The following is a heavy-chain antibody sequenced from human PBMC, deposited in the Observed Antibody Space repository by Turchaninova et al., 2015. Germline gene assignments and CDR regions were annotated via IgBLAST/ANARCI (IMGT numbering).Heavy chain of an antibody. J-gene: IGHJ4*02. D-gene: IGHD3-16*01. CDR1: GFGFSSYW. Sequence: EVHLVESGGGLVQPGGCLRLSCAASGFGFSSYWMKWVRQAPGKGLEWVASIDQHESEIHYVDSVRGRFTISRDNARNSLSLQMNSLRAEDTAVYYCATYAQSPPSDYWGQGTLVTVSS. CDR3: ATYAQSPPSDY. CDR2: IDQHESEI. V-gene: IGHV3-7*03.